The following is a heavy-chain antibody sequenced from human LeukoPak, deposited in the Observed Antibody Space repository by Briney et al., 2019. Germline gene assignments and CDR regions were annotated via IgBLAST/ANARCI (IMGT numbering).Heavy chain of an antibody. J-gene: IGHJ4*02. CDR1: GYTFTGYC. CDR2: INPNSGGT. V-gene: IGHV1-2*02. CDR3: ASANRYSSTLIDY. Sequence: GASVKVSCKASGYTFTGYCMHWVRQAPGQGLEWMGWINPNSGGTNYAQKFQGRVTMTRDTSISTAYMELSRLRSDDTAVYYCASANRYSSTLIDYWGQGTLVTVSS. D-gene: IGHD6-13*01.